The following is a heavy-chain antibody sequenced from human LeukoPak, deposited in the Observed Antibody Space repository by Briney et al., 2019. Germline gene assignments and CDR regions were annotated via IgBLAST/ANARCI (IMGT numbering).Heavy chain of an antibody. CDR1: GFTFSSYW. CDR2: IWYDGSNK. V-gene: IGHV3-33*06. Sequence: GGSLRLSCAASGFTFSSYWMSWVRQAPGKGLEWVAVIWYDGSNKYYADSVKGRFTISRDNSKNTLYLQMNSLRAEDTAVYYCAKEAYNYYDSSGYLFGYWGQGTLVTVSS. CDR3: AKEAYNYYDSSGYLFGY. J-gene: IGHJ4*02. D-gene: IGHD3-22*01.